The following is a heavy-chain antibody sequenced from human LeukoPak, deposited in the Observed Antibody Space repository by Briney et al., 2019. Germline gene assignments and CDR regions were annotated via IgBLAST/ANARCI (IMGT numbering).Heavy chain of an antibody. J-gene: IGHJ3*02. D-gene: IGHD2-2*01. V-gene: IGHV1-46*01. CDR3: ARSGIVVVPGGSDAFDI. CDR2: INPSGGST. CDR1: GYTFTSYY. Sequence: ASVKVSCKASGYTFTSYYMHWVRQAPGQGLEWMGIINPSGGSTSYAQKFQGRVTMTRDMSTSTVYMELSSLRSEDTAVYYCARSGIVVVPGGSDAFDIWGQGTMVTVSS.